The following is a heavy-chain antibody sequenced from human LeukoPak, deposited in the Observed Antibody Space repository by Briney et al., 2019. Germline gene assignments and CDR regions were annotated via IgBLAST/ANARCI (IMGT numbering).Heavy chain of an antibody. CDR1: GFTFSSYA. CDR2: ISYDGSNK. D-gene: IGHD2-8*01. CDR3: ARDFVMVYAITLVDY. Sequence: PGGSLRLSCAASGFTFSSYAMHWVRQAPGKGLEWVAVISYDGSNKYYADSVKGRFIISRDNSKNTLYLQMNSLRAEDTAVYYCARDFVMVYAITLVDYWGQGTLVTVSS. J-gene: IGHJ4*02. V-gene: IGHV3-30-3*01.